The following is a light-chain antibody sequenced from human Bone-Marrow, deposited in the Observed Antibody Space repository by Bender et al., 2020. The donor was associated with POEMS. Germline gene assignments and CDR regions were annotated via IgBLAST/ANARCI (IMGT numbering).Light chain of an antibody. CDR2: SNH. V-gene: IGLV1-44*01. CDR3: ASYAGSNNLV. Sequence: GTPGQRVTISCSGSYSNLGRNTVNWYQQLPGTAPKLLIYSNHQRPSGVPDRFSGSKSGTSASLAISGLQSEDEAYYYCASYAGSNNLVFGGGTKLTVL. J-gene: IGLJ2*01. CDR1: YSNLGRNT.